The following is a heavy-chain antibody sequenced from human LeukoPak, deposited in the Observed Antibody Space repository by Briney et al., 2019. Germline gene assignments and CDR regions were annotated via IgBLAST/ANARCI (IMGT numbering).Heavy chain of an antibody. D-gene: IGHD3-3*01. Sequence: PGGSLRLSCAASGFTFTNYAMSWVRQAPARGPEWVSSRGGGETFYADSVKGRFTLSRDDSRNTVYLQLSNLRVEDTAIYYCAKANWVSNADGVWWGQGTQVTVSS. CDR2: RGGGET. V-gene: IGHV3-23*01. CDR3: AKANWVSNADGVW. J-gene: IGHJ4*02. CDR1: GFTFTNYA.